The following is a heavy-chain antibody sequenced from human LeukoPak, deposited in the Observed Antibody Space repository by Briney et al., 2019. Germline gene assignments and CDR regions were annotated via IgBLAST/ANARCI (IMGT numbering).Heavy chain of an antibody. CDR2: VSYDGSNK. CDR3: ARSGYGLAGNYDFYYGMDV. CDR1: LFTFSTYS. V-gene: IGHV3-30*04. D-gene: IGHD5-12*01. J-gene: IGHJ6*02. Sequence: GRSLRLSCAASLFTFSTYSMHWVRQAPGKGLEWLAVVSYDGSNKYYADSVKGRFTISRDNSKNTLDLQMNSLRAEDTAVYYCARSGYGLAGNYDFYYGMDVWGQGTTVTVSS.